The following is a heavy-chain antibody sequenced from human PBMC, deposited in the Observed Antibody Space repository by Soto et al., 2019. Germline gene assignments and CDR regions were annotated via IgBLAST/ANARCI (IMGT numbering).Heavy chain of an antibody. Sequence: ASVKVSCKTSGYTFSKYGITWIRQAPGQGLEYMGWISTYNGNTDYAQKLQGRVTMTTDTSTNTAYMELRSLRSDDTAVFYCARDGVGEVSPFDYWGQGTLVTVSS. CDR1: GYTFSKYG. V-gene: IGHV1-18*01. CDR2: ISTYNGNT. CDR3: ARDGVGEVSPFDY. D-gene: IGHD3-16*01. J-gene: IGHJ4*02.